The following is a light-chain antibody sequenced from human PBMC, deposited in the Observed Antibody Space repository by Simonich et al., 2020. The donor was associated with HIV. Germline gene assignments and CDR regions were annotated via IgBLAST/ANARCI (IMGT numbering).Light chain of an antibody. CDR3: QQRFNWPPYT. Sequence: EIVLTQSPATLSLSPGERATPSCRASQSVSSYLAWYQKKHGQAPRLLIYDASNRATGIPARFSGSGSGTDFTLTISSLEPEDFAVYYCQQRFNWPPYTFGQGTKLEI. CDR1: QSVSSY. J-gene: IGKJ2*01. CDR2: DAS. V-gene: IGKV3-11*01.